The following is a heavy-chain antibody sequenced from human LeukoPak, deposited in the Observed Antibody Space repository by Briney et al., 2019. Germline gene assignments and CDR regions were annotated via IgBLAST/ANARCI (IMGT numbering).Heavy chain of an antibody. Sequence: PSETLSLTCTVSGGSISSYYWNWIRQPPGKGLEWLGYTYHSGSTNYNPSLKSRVTMSVDTSKNQFSLRLTSVTAADTAVYYCARQYYGDYVGDAFDIWGQGTMVTVSS. CDR2: TYHSGST. CDR3: ARQYYGDYVGDAFDI. CDR1: GGSISSYY. D-gene: IGHD4-17*01. V-gene: IGHV4-59*01. J-gene: IGHJ3*02.